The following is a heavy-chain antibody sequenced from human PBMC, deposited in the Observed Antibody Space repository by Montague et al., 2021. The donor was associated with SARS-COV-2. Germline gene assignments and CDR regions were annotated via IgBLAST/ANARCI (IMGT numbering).Heavy chain of an antibody. J-gene: IGHJ4*02. CDR3: ARNIAVAGRAEGFDY. CDR1: GDSVSSNSAA. D-gene: IGHD6-19*01. V-gene: IGHV6-1*01. CDR2: TYYRSKWYN. Sequence: CAISGDSVSSNSAAWNWIRQSPSRGLEWLGRTYYRSKWYNDYAVSVKSRMTINPDTSKNQFSLQLNSVTPEDTAVHYCARNIAVAGRAEGFDYWGQGTLVTVSS.